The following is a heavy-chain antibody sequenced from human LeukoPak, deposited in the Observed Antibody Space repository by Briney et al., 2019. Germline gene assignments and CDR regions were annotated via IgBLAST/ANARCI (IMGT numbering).Heavy chain of an antibody. D-gene: IGHD3-3*01. CDR1: GFTFSSYA. J-gene: IGHJ4*02. Sequence: PGRSLRLSCAASGFTFSSYAMHWVRQAPGKGLEWVAVISYDGSNKYYADSVKGRLTISRDNSKNTLYLQMNSLRAEDTAVYYCARDRLGYYDFWSGHIDYWGQGTLVTVSS. V-gene: IGHV3-30-3*01. CDR3: ARDRLGYYDFWSGHIDY. CDR2: ISYDGSNK.